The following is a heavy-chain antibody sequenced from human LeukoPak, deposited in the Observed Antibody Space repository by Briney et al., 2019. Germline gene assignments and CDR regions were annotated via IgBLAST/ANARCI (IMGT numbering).Heavy chain of an antibody. Sequence: GGSLRLSCAASGFTFSSYSMNWVRQAPGKELEWVSYISSSSSTIYYADSVKGRFTISRDNAKNSLYLQMNSLRAEDAAVYYCARDLRLEGYYDSSGYSILDYWGQGTLVTVSS. CDR3: ARDLRLEGYYDSSGYSILDY. D-gene: IGHD3-22*01. J-gene: IGHJ4*02. CDR2: ISSSSSTI. CDR1: GFTFSSYS. V-gene: IGHV3-48*01.